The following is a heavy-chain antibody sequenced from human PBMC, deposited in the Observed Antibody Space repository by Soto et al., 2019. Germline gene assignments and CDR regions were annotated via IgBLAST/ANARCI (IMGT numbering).Heavy chain of an antibody. CDR3: ARDLGGIVVIPAATDH. V-gene: IGHV3-48*03. J-gene: IGHJ4*02. D-gene: IGHD2-2*01. CDR1: GYTFSSYE. CDR2: ISSSGSTI. Sequence: EVQLVESGGGLVQPGGSLRLSCAASGYTFSSYEMNWVRQAPGKGLEWISYISSSGSTIYYADSVKGRFTISRDNAKNSLYLQMNSLRAEDTAVYHCARDLGGIVVIPAATDHWGQGTLVTVSS.